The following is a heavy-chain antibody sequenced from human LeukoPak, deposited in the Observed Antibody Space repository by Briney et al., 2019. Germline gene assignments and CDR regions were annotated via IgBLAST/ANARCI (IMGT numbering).Heavy chain of an antibody. J-gene: IGHJ5*02. CDR1: GFAFSDYY. CDR3: ARDQGDSGYDGGWFDP. V-gene: IGHV1-46*01. D-gene: IGHD5-12*01. CDR2: INPSGGST. Sequence: ASVKVSCKTSGFAFSDYYIHWVRQAPGQGLEWMGIINPSGGSTSYAQKFQGRVTMTRDMSTSTVYMELSSLRSEDTAVYYCARDQGDSGYDGGWFDPWGQGTLVTVSS.